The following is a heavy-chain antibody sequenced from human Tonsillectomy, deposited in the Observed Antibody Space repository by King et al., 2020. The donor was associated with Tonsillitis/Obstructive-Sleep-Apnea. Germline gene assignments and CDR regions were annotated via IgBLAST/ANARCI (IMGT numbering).Heavy chain of an antibody. J-gene: IGHJ5*02. D-gene: IGHD3-16*01. CDR3: ARDTSRYYWSGP. V-gene: IGHV3-23*04. CDR2: INNNGDST. Sequence: QLVQSGGGLVQPGGSLRLSCVASGFSFSIYAMSWVRQTPGEGLEWISTINNNGDSTFYADSVKGRFTISRDNSKSTLYLQMNSLRVEDSAAYFCARDTSRYYWSGPWGQGTLVTVSS. CDR1: GFSFSIYA.